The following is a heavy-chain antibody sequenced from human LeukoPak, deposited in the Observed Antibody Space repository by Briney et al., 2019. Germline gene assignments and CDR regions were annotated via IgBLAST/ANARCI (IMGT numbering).Heavy chain of an antibody. Sequence: GASVKVSCKASVYTFTSYGISWVRQAPGQGLEWMGWISAYIGNTSYAQMLQGRVTMTTDTSTSTAYMELRSLRSDDTAVYYCARDVSYYHYYYGMDVWGQGTTVTVSS. CDR3: ARDVSYYHYYYGMDV. CDR1: VYTFTSYG. J-gene: IGHJ6*02. V-gene: IGHV1-18*01. CDR2: ISAYIGNT. D-gene: IGHD1-26*01.